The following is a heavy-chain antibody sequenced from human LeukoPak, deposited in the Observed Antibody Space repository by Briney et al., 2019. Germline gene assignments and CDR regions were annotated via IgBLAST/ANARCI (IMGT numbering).Heavy chain of an antibody. V-gene: IGHV3-23*01. J-gene: IGHJ3*02. CDR1: GFTFSSYA. Sequence: GGSLRLSCAASGFTFSSYAMSWVRQAPGKGLEWVSAISGGGGSTYYADSVKGRFTISRDNSKNTLYLQMNSLRAEDTAVYYCAKDVGILWFGELLNAFDIWGQGTMVTVSS. CDR3: AKDVGILWFGELLNAFDI. CDR2: ISGGGGST. D-gene: IGHD3-10*01.